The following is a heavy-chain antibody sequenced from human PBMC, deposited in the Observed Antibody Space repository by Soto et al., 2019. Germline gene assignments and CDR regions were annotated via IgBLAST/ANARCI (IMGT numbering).Heavy chain of an antibody. D-gene: IGHD1-26*01. J-gene: IGHJ4*02. V-gene: IGHV3-53*02. CDR1: GFTVSNSF. Sequence: EVQLVETGGGLIQPGGSLRLSCAASGFTVSNSFMSWVRQAPGKGLEWISVIYSGGNIYYADSVKGRFTISRDHSKNTLYLQMNSLRAEDTAVYYCAREGLGGTFDYWGQGTLVTVSS. CDR3: AREGLGGTFDY. CDR2: IYSGGNI.